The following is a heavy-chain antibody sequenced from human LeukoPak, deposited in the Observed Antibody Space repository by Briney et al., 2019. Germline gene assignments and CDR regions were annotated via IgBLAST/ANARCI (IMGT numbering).Heavy chain of an antibody. J-gene: IGHJ4*02. CDR1: GGSISSYY. V-gene: IGHV4-59*01. D-gene: IGHD6-19*01. CDR2: IYYSGST. CDR3: ARLPYSSGWYVY. Sequence: SEPLSLTCTVSGGSISSYYWSWIRQPPGKGLEWTGYIYYSGSTNYNPSLESRVTISVDTSKNQFSLKLSSATAADTAMYYCARLPYSSGWYVYWGQGTLVTVSS.